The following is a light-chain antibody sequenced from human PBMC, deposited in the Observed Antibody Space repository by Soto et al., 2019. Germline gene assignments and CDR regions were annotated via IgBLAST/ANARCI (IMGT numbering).Light chain of an antibody. Sequence: ETVMTQSPATLSVSPGERATLSCRASQSVSSKLAWYQQTPGQAPRLLIYGASTRATGIPARFSGSGSGTEFTLSISSLQSEDSAVYYCQQYNNWPPITFGQGTRREIK. CDR2: GAS. J-gene: IGKJ5*01. CDR3: QQYNNWPPIT. CDR1: QSVSSK. V-gene: IGKV3D-15*01.